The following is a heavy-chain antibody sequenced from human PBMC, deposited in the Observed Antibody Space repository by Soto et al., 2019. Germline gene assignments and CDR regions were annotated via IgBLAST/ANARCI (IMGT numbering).Heavy chain of an antibody. J-gene: IGHJ4*02. V-gene: IGHV3-23*01. CDR1: GFTFSSYA. D-gene: IGHD3-3*01. CDR3: AIDALSTIFGVVMVPTDIDY. Sequence: EVQLLESGGGLVQPGGSLRLSCAASGFTFSSYAMSWVRQAPGKGLEWVSAITVSGGSTYYADPVKGRFTISRDNSENMMYLEISGLRAEDTAVYYCAIDALSTIFGVVMVPTDIDYWGQGTLVTVS. CDR2: ITVSGGST.